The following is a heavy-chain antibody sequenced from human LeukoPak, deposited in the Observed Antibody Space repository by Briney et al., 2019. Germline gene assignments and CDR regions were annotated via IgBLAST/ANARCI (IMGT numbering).Heavy chain of an antibody. CDR2: IYYSGST. CDR3: ARSIAVVPKGRENYFDY. CDR1: GGSITSGDYY. V-gene: IGHV4-30-4*01. D-gene: IGHD6-19*01. Sequence: SQTLSLTCTVSGGSITSGDYYWSWIRQPPGKGLEWIGYIYYSGSTNYNPSLKSRVTISVDTSKNQFSLKLSSVTAADTAVYYCARSIAVVPKGRENYFDYWGQGTLVTVSS. J-gene: IGHJ4*02.